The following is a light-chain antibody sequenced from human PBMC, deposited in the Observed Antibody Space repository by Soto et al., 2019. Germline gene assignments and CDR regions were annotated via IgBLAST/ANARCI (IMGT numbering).Light chain of an antibody. V-gene: IGLV1-47*01. CDR2: RNN. J-gene: IGLJ1*01. CDR3: AAWDDSLSGPRYV. Sequence: QSVLTQPPSASGTPGQRVTISCSGSSSNIGSNYVYWYQQLPGTAPKLLISRNNQRPSGVPDRFSGSKSGTSASLAISGLRSEDEADYYCAAWDDSLSGPRYVFGTGTKLTVL. CDR1: SSNIGSNY.